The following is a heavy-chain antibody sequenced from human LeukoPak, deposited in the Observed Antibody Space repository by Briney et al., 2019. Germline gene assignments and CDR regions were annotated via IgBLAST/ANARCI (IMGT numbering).Heavy chain of an antibody. J-gene: IGHJ4*02. CDR3: ARDGFFGGIDY. CDR1: GFTFSSLE. Sequence: GGSLRLSCAASGFTFSSLEMNWVRQAPGKGLEWVSFMSTTGSTISYADCVKGRFTMSRDNAKNSLFLIMNCLRAEDTAVYYCARDGFFGGIDYWGQGTLVTVSS. D-gene: IGHD3-3*01. CDR2: MSTTGSTI. V-gene: IGHV3-48*03.